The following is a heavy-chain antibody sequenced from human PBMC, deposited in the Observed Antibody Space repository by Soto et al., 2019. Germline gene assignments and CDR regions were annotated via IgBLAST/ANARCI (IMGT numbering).Heavy chain of an antibody. J-gene: IGHJ6*03. V-gene: IGHV3-48*01. Sequence: GGSLRLSCAASGFTFSSYSMKWVRQAPGKGLEWLSYISSSGSTIYYADSVKGRFTISRDNAKNSLYLQMNSLRAEDTAVYYCAREVVHYYMDVWGIGTTVTVSS. CDR2: ISSSGSTI. CDR3: AREVVHYYMDV. D-gene: IGHD2-15*01. CDR1: GFTFSSYS.